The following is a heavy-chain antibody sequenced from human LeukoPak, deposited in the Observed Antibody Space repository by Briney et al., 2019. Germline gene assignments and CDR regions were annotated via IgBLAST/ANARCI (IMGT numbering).Heavy chain of an antibody. V-gene: IGHV4-34*01. CDR1: GGSFSGYY. CDR3: ARHPYCSSTSCYSY. CDR2: INHSGST. Sequence: SETLSLTCAVYGGSFSGYYWSWIRQPPGKGLEWIGEINHSGSTNYNPSLKSRVTISVDTSKNQFSLKLSSVTAADTAVYYCARHPYCSSTSCYSYWGQGTLVTVSS. D-gene: IGHD2-2*01. J-gene: IGHJ4*02.